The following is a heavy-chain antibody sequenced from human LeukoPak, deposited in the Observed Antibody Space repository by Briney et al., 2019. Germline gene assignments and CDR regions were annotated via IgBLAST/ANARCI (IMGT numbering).Heavy chain of an antibody. CDR3: ARDLKRYCSSTSCPGGFDP. J-gene: IGHJ5*02. CDR1: GYTFTSYG. CDR2: ISAYNGNT. D-gene: IGHD2-2*01. V-gene: IGHV1-18*01. Sequence: ASVKVSCKASGYTFTSYGISWVRQAPGQGLEWMGWISAYNGNTNYAQKLQGRVTTTTDTSTSTAYMELRSLRSDDTAVYYCARDLKRYCSSTSCPGGFDPWGQGTLVTVSS.